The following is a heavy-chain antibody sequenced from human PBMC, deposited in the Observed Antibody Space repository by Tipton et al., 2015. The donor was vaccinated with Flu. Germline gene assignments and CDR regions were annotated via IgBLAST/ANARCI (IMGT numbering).Heavy chain of an antibody. J-gene: IGHJ6*03. D-gene: IGHD2-21*01. CDR2: IQQDGGEK. CDR3: ARVGGCRGDNCYLATDLYMDV. Sequence: SLRLSCAASGFSYSDYWMGWARQPPGKGLEWVANIQQDGGEKFYGDSVKGRFTISRDNAKNSVFLQMNSLRAEDTAVYYCARVGGCRGDNCYLATDLYMDVWGNGTTVTVSS. CDR1: GFSYSDYW. V-gene: IGHV3-7*01.